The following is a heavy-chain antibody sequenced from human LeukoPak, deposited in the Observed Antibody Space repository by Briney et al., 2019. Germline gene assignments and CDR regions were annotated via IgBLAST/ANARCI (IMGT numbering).Heavy chain of an antibody. CDR2: INPNSGGT. J-gene: IGHJ5*02. D-gene: IGHD6-13*01. Sequence: ASVKVSCKASGYTFTGYYMHWVRQAPGQGLEWMGWINPNSGGTNYAQKFQGRVTMTRDTSISTAYMELSRLRSHDTAVYYCAREGIAAAGTFYPWGQGTLVTVSS. CDR1: GYTFTGYY. V-gene: IGHV1-2*02. CDR3: AREGIAAAGTFYP.